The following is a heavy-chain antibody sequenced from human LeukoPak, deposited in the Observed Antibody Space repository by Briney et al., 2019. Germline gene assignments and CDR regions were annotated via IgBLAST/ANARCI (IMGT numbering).Heavy chain of an antibody. Sequence: PEGSLRLSCAASGFTFTNFEMNWVRQAPGKGLEWVSYISYSGSTTSYADSVKGRFTISRDNAKNSLFLQMNSLRAEDTAVYYCARELMGLTMIVVVNPIDYWGQGTLVTVSS. CDR1: GFTFTNFE. D-gene: IGHD3-22*01. J-gene: IGHJ4*02. CDR3: ARELMGLTMIVVVNPIDY. V-gene: IGHV3-48*03. CDR2: ISYSGSTT.